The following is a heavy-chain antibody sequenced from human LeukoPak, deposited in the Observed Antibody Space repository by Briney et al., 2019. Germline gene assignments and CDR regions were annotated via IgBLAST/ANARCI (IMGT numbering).Heavy chain of an antibody. Sequence: SQTLSLTCTVSGGSISSGSYYWSWIRQPAGKGLEWIGRIYTSGSTNYNPSLKNRVTISVDTSKNQFSLKLSSVTAADTAVYYCRYSSDWYGDYFDYWGQGTLVTVSS. J-gene: IGHJ4*02. CDR2: IYTSGST. CDR1: GGSISSGSYY. D-gene: IGHD6-19*01. V-gene: IGHV4-61*02. CDR3: RYSSDWYGDYFDY.